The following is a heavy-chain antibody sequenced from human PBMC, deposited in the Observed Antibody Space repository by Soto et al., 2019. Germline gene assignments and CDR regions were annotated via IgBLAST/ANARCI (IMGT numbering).Heavy chain of an antibody. CDR3: ARDSPDYGMDV. Sequence: EVQLVESGGGLVQPGGSLRLSCAASGFTVSSNYMSWVRQAPGEGLEWVSVIYGGGSTYCADSVKGRFTISRDNSKNTLYLQMNSLRAEDTAVYYCARDSPDYGMDVWGQGTTVTVSS. J-gene: IGHJ6*02. CDR2: IYGGGST. CDR1: GFTVSSNY. V-gene: IGHV3-66*01.